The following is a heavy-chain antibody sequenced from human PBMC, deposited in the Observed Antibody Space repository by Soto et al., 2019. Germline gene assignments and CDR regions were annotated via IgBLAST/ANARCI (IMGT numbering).Heavy chain of an antibody. V-gene: IGHV3-23*01. CDR3: AKGGSGNYLTYYYYYGMDV. Sequence: GGSLRLSCEASGFTFSKYVMSWVRQAPGKGLEWVSAISGSAGTTYYADSVKGRFTISRDSSKNTLYLQMNNLRAEDTAMYYCAKGGSGNYLTYYYYYGMDVWGQGTTVTVSS. D-gene: IGHD3-22*01. J-gene: IGHJ6*02. CDR2: ISGSAGTT. CDR1: GFTFSKYV.